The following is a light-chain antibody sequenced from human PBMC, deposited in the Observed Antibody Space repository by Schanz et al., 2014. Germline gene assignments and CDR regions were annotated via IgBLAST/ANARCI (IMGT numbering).Light chain of an antibody. CDR3: QQSYSIPWT. Sequence: IHLTQSPSSLSASVGDRVTITCRASQGIRNDLAWYQQKPGKAPKLLIYGASTLQSGVPSRFSGSGSGTDFTLTISSLQPEDFATYFCQQSYSIPWTFGQGTKVEIK. CDR2: GAS. J-gene: IGKJ1*01. CDR1: QGIRND. V-gene: IGKV1-39*01.